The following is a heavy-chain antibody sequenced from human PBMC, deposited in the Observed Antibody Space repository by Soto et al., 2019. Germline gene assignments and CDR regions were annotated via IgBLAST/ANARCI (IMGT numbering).Heavy chain of an antibody. CDR1: GYTFTSYY. CDR3: ASEGYSYEKIYYYYGMDV. Sequence: GASVKVSCKASGYTFTSYYMHWVRQAPGQGLEWMGIINPSGGSTSYAQKFQGRVTMTRDTSTSTVYMELSSLRSEDTAVYYCASEGYSYEKIYYYYGMDVWGQGTTVTVSS. J-gene: IGHJ6*02. CDR2: INPSGGST. D-gene: IGHD5-18*01. V-gene: IGHV1-46*03.